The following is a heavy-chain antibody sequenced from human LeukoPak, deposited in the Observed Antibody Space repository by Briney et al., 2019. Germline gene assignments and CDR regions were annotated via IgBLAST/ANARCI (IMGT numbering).Heavy chain of an antibody. Sequence: SETLSLTCTVSGGSISSSSYYWGWIRQPPGKGLEWIGYIYYSGSTNYNPSLKSRVTISVDTSKNQFSLKLSSVTAADTAVYYCASTRIAVAARFFDLWGRGTLVTVSS. J-gene: IGHJ2*01. CDR2: IYYSGST. CDR3: ASTRIAVAARFFDL. CDR1: GGSISSSSYY. D-gene: IGHD6-19*01. V-gene: IGHV4-61*05.